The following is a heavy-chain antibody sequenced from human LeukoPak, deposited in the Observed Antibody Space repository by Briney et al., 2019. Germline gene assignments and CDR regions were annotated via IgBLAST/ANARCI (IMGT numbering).Heavy chain of an antibody. CDR3: ARDLEPAAIRTPNWFDP. V-gene: IGHV1-69*04. CDR2: IIPILGIA. D-gene: IGHD2-2*02. Sequence: GASVKVSCKASGGTFSSYTISWVRQAPGQGLEWMGMIIPILGIANYAQKFQGRVTITADKSTSTAYMELSSLRSEDTAVYYCARDLEPAAIRTPNWFDPCGQGTLVTVSS. CDR1: GGTFSSYT. J-gene: IGHJ5*02.